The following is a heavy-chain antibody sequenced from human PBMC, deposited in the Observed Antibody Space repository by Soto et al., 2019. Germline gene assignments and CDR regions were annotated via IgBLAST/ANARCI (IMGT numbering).Heavy chain of an antibody. CDR1: GYTFTSYD. Sequence: QVQLVQSGAEVKKPGASVKVSCKASGYTFTSYDINWVRQATGEGLEWMGWMNPNSGNTGYAQKFQGRVTLTMNSSISTAYMELSSLKSEDTAVYYCARVRPVTTATRNLHYGMDVWGQGTTVTVSS. CDR2: MNPNSGNT. D-gene: IGHD4-17*01. V-gene: IGHV1-8*01. CDR3: ARVRPVTTATRNLHYGMDV. J-gene: IGHJ6*02.